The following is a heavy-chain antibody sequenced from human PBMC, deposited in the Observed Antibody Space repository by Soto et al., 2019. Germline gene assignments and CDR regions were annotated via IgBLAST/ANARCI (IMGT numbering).Heavy chain of an antibody. CDR1: GYSFSRYG. CDR2: ISAYNGNT. J-gene: IGHJ3*02. CDR3: ARENIVFTQDAFDI. Sequence: QGQLVQSGGEVKKPGASVKVSCKASGYSFSRYGLSWVRQAPGQGLEWMGWISAYNGNTNYARKLQGRVTMTTDTSTSTAYMELRSLRSDDTAVYFCARENIVFTQDAFDIWGQGTMVTVSS. V-gene: IGHV1-18*01. D-gene: IGHD2-15*01.